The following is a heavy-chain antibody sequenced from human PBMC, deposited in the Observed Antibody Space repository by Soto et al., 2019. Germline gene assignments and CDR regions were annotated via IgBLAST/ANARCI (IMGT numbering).Heavy chain of an antibody. Sequence: QVQLVESGGGVVQPGRSLRLSCAASGFTFSSYGMHWVRQAPGKGLEWMAVISHGESINDYANSVKGRLTISRDNSKNRLYMQMNSLGTEDTAVYNCAKLPHIRWYHHYYGMDIWGLATTVTVSS. J-gene: IGHJ6*02. CDR1: GFTFSSYG. CDR2: ISHGESIN. D-gene: IGHD6-13*01. V-gene: IGHV3-30*18. CDR3: AKLPHIRWYHHYYGMDI.